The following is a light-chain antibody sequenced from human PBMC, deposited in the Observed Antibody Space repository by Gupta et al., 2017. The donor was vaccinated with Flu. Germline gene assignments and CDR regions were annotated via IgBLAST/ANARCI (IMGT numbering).Light chain of an antibody. Sequence: SLRARATINCRTSQSRGNRVNNNNYLAWYQQTPGQPPKLLIYGASMRGAGVPDRFSGRGCGTDFPLTISIRHADDVAVYYCQQDHSIPFTFGQGTKLEIK. CDR2: GAS. V-gene: IGKV4-1*01. J-gene: IGKJ2*01. CDR3: QQDHSIPFT. CDR1: QSRGNRVNNNNY.